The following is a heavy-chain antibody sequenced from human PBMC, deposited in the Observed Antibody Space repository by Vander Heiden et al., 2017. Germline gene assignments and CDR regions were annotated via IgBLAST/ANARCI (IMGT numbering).Heavy chain of an antibody. V-gene: IGHV1-46*01. CDR2: INPSGDST. CDR1: GYTFTSYH. J-gene: IGHJ5*02. Sequence: QVQLVQSGAEVKKPGASVKVSCNASGYTFTSYHMHWVRQAPGQGFEWVGVINPSGDSTTYAQKFQGRVTMTRDTSTSTVYMELSSLRSEDTAVYYCAIPRAGGNDLGWFDPWGQGTLVTVSS. D-gene: IGHD1-1*01. CDR3: AIPRAGGNDLGWFDP.